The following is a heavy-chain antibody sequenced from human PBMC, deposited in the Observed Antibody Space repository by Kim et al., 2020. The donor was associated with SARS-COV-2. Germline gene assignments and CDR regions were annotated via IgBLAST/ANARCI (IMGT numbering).Heavy chain of an antibody. Sequence: GGSLRLSCAASGFTFSSYSMNWVRQAPGKGLEWVSSISSSSSYIYYADSVKGRFTISRDNAKNSLYLQMNSLRAEDTAVYYCAREGDPGSYYGYYYYGMDVWGQGTTVTVSS. CDR3: AREGDPGSYYGYYYYGMDV. J-gene: IGHJ6*02. V-gene: IGHV3-21*01. CDR2: ISSSSSYI. D-gene: IGHD1-26*01. CDR1: GFTFSSYS.